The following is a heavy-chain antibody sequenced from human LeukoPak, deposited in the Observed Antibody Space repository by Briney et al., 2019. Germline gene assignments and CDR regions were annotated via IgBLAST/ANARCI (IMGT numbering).Heavy chain of an antibody. J-gene: IGHJ3*02. CDR1: GLTFSSYG. CDR3: AKDYGLEYSSSPDAFDI. Sequence: GGSLRLSCAASGLTFSSYGMHWVRQAPGKGLEWVAFIRYDGSNKYYADSVKGRFTISRDHSKNTLYLQMNSLRAEDTAVYYCAKDYGLEYSSSPDAFDIWGQGTMVTVSS. D-gene: IGHD6-6*01. CDR2: IRYDGSNK. V-gene: IGHV3-30*02.